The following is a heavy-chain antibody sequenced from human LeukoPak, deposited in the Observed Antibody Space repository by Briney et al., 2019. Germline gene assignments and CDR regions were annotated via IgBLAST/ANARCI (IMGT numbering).Heavy chain of an antibody. J-gene: IGHJ4*02. Sequence: ASVKVSCKASGYTFTGYYMHWVRQAPGQGLEWMGWINPNSGGTNYAQKFQGRVTMTRDTSISTAYMELSRLRSDDTAVYYCARSCDYGDYADPYYFDYWGQGTLVTVSS. CDR2: INPNSGGT. V-gene: IGHV1-2*02. CDR1: GYTFTGYY. CDR3: ARSCDYGDYADPYYFDY. D-gene: IGHD4-17*01.